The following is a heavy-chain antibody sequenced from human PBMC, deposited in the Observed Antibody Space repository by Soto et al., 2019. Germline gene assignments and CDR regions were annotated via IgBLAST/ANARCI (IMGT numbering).Heavy chain of an antibody. J-gene: IGHJ4*02. CDR1: GYTFTSYG. D-gene: IGHD3-10*01. V-gene: IGHV1-18*01. Sequence: ASVKVSCKASGYTFTSYGISWVQQAPGQGLEWMGWISAYNGNTNYAQKLQGRLTLTTDTSTSTASMELRSLRSDDTAVYYCARVPSYLPGDYWGQGTLVTVSS. CDR2: ISAYNGNT. CDR3: ARVPSYLPGDY.